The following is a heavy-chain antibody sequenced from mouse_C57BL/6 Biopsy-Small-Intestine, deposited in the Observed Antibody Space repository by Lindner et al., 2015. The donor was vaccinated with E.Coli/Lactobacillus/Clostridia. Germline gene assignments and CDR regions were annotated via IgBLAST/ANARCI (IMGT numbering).Heavy chain of an antibody. CDR1: GFTFNTYA. J-gene: IGHJ4*01. CDR2: IRSKSSNYAT. CDR3: VRDYYYGSSPYYAMDY. D-gene: IGHD1-1*01. Sequence: VQLQESGGGLVQPKGSLKLSCAASGFTFNTYAMHWVRQAPGKGLEWVARIRSKSSNYATYYADSVKDRFTISRDDSQSMLYLQMNNLKTEDTAMYYRVRDYYYGSSPYYAMDYWGQGTSVTVSS. V-gene: IGHV10-3*01.